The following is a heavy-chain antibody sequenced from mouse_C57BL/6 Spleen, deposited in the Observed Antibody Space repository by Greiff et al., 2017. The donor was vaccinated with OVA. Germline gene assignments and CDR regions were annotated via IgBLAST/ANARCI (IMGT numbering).Heavy chain of an antibody. J-gene: IGHJ1*03. CDR2: IYPRSGNT. CDR3: ARFYDGTHWYFDV. V-gene: IGHV1-81*01. Sequence: VQLQQSGAELARPGASVKLSCKASGYTFTSYGISWVKQSTGQGLEWIGEIYPRSGNTYYNEKFKGKATLTADKSSSTAYMELRSLTSEDSAVYFCARFYDGTHWYFDVWGTGTTVTVSS. CDR1: GYTFTSYG. D-gene: IGHD2-3*01.